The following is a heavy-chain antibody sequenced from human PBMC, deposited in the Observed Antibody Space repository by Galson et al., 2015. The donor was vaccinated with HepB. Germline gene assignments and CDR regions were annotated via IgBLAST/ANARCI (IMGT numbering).Heavy chain of an antibody. V-gene: IGHV3-23*01. J-gene: IGHJ4*02. Sequence: SLRLSCAASGFTFTSYAMSWVRQAPGKGLEWVASISGSGGSTYYADSVKGRFTISRDNSKNTLYFQMNSLRAEDTAVYYCANWVSKSDYWGQGTLVTVSS. CDR1: GFTFTSYA. D-gene: IGHD3-3*02. CDR3: ANWVSKSDY. CDR2: ISGSGGST.